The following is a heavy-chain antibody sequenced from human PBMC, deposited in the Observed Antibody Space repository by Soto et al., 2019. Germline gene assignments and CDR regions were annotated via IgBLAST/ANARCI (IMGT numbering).Heavy chain of an antibody. CDR3: ARDTKIPANAIHDGR. CDR2: INPNSGGT. D-gene: IGHD2-2*01. Sequence: VEMVQSGAEVKKPGASVRVSCKASGNTLTAILLHWQRRAPGQGLEWKGWINPNSGGTNYARKFQGRVTMTRDTSITTVYLDLSRLRSDDTATYYCARDTKIPANAIHDGRWGQGTLVTVSS. J-gene: IGHJ4*02. V-gene: IGHV1-2*02. CDR1: GNTLTAIL.